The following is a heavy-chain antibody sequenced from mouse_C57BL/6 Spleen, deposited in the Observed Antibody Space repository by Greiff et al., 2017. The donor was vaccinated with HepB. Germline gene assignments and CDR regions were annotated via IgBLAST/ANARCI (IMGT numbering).Heavy chain of an antibody. CDR2: INPYNGDT. D-gene: IGHD1-1*01. V-gene: IGHV1-20*01. Sequence: VQLQQSGPELVKPGDSVKISCKASGYSFTGYFMNWVMQSHGKSLEWIGRINPYNGDTFYNQKFKGKATLTVDKSSSTAHMELRSLTSEDSAVYYCARGRAYYYGSGAMDYWGQGTSVTVSS. J-gene: IGHJ4*01. CDR1: GYSFTGYF. CDR3: ARGRAYYYGSGAMDY.